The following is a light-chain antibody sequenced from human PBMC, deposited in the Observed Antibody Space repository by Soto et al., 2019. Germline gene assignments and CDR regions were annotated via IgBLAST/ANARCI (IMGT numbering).Light chain of an antibody. CDR3: SSYAGSNIFVV. CDR2: EVS. J-gene: IGLJ2*01. Sequence: QSVLTQPPSASGSPGQSVTISCTGTSSDIGGYNYVSWYQQYPGKAPKLMICEVSKRPSGVPDRFSGSKSGRTASLTVSGLQAEDEADYYCSSYAGSNIFVVFGGGTKLTVL. V-gene: IGLV2-8*01. CDR1: SSDIGGYNY.